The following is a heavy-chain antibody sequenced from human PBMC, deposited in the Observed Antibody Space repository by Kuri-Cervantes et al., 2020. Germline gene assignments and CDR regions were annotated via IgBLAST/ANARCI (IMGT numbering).Heavy chain of an antibody. CDR1: GGSISSSSYY. CDR3: ARHLVLIRYGMDA. J-gene: IGHJ6*02. V-gene: IGHV4-39*07. Sequence: GSLRLSCTVSGGSISSSSYYWGWIRQPPGKGLEWIGSISYSGSTYYNSSLKSRVTISVDRSKNQFSLKLSSVTAADTAMYYCARHLVLIRYGMDAWGQGTTVTVSS. D-gene: IGHD6-6*01. CDR2: ISYSGST.